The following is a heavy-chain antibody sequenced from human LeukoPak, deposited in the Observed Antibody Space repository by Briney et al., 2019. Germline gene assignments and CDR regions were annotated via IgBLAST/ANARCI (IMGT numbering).Heavy chain of an antibody. J-gene: IGHJ5*02. V-gene: IGHV4-38-2*02. CDR3: ARGQYSSGWYWFDP. CDR1: GYSISSGYY. CDR2: IYHSGST. Sequence: SETLSLTCIVSGYSISSGYYWGWIRQPPGKGLEWIGSIYHSGSTYYNPSLKSRVTISVDTSKNQFSLKLSSVTAADTAVYYCARGQYSSGWYWFDPWGHGTLVTVSS. D-gene: IGHD6-19*01.